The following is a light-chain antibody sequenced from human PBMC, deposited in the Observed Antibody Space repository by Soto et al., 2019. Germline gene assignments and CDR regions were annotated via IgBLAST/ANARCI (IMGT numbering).Light chain of an antibody. V-gene: IGKV1-39*01. Sequence: DIQMTQSRSSLSASRGDRVTITCRASQNITTILHWYHQKPGKAPKLLIYGASNLQSGVSSRFSASASGTYFTLTITSLQPEAFASYYCQQTSDFPFTFGPGTTVD. CDR1: QNITTI. CDR3: QQTSDFPFT. CDR2: GAS. J-gene: IGKJ3*01.